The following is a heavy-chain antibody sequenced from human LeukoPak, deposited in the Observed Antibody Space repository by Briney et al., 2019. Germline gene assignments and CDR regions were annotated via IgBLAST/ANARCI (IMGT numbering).Heavy chain of an antibody. V-gene: IGHV1-18*01. CDR1: GYTFTSYA. CDR2: ISAYNGNT. CDR3: ARDLDGDWFDP. J-gene: IGHJ5*02. D-gene: IGHD3-10*01. Sequence: ASVKVSCKASGYTFTSYAMNWVRQAPGQGLEWMGWISAYNGNTNYAQKLQGRVTMTTDTSTSTAYMELRSLRSDDTAVYYCARDLDGDWFDPWGQGTLVTVSS.